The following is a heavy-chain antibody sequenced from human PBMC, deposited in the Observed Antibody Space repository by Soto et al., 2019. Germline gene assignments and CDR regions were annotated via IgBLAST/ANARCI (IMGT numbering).Heavy chain of an antibody. D-gene: IGHD3-10*01. V-gene: IGHV4-39*01. Sequence: SETLSLTCTVSGGSISSSSYYWGWIRQPPGKGLEWIGSIYYSGSTYYNPSLKSRVTISVDTSKNQFSLKLSSVTAADTAVYYCARSPLLLWFGELSTYYFDYWGQGTLVTVSS. CDR2: IYYSGST. CDR1: GGSISSSSYY. CDR3: ARSPLLLWFGELSTYYFDY. J-gene: IGHJ4*02.